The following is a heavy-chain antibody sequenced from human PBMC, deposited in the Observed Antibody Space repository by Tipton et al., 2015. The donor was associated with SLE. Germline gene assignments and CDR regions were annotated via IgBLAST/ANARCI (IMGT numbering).Heavy chain of an antibody. CDR3: ARQYTTVTGYEN. J-gene: IGHJ4*02. V-gene: IGHV4-59*08. CDR1: GDSISTYY. CDR2: MSYSRSS. Sequence: TLSLTCTVSGDSISTYYWNWIRQPPGKGLEWIGYMSYSRSSNSNPSLKSRVTMSMDTSKNQFSLELASVTAADTALYYCARQYTTVTGYENWGQGTLVTVSS. D-gene: IGHD4-17*01.